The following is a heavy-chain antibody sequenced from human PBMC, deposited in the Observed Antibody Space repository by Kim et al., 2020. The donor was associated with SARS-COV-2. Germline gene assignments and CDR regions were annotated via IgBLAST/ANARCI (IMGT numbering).Heavy chain of an antibody. CDR3: ARPSRTGGMDV. V-gene: IGHV5-51*01. Sequence: TRYSPSFQGQVTISADKSISTAYLQWSSLKASDTAMYYCARPSRTGGMDVWGQGTTVTVSS. J-gene: IGHJ6*02. D-gene: IGHD4-17*01. CDR2: T.